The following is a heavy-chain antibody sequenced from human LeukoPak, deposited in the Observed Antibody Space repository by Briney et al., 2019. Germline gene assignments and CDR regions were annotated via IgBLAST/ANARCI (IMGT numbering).Heavy chain of an antibody. V-gene: IGHV3-21*01. J-gene: IGHJ4*02. CDR3: ARSDPVVVMAAAPSYFDY. D-gene: IGHD2-15*01. CDR2: ISFSSTYI. Sequence: GGSLRLSCAASGFLFSSYGMTWVRQAPGKGLEWVSSISFSSTYIYYADSVKGRFTISRDNAKNSLFLQMNSLRAEDTAVYYCARSDPVVVMAAAPSYFDYWGQGILVTVSS. CDR1: GFLFSSYG.